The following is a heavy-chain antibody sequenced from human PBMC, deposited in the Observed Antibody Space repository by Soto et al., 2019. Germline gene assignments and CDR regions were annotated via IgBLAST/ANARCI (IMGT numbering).Heavy chain of an antibody. CDR1: GGTFSSYT. V-gene: IGHV1-69*02. D-gene: IGHD3-10*01. CDR3: ARAGTPPYYFDY. Sequence: SVKVSCKASGGTFSSYTISWVRQAPGQGLEWMGRIIPILGIANYAQKFQGRVTITADKSTSTAYMELSSLRSEDTAVSCCARAGTPPYYFDYWGQGTLVNVSS. CDR2: IIPILGIA. J-gene: IGHJ4*02.